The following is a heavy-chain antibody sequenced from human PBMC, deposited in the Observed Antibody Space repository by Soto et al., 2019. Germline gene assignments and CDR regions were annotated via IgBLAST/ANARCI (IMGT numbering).Heavy chain of an antibody. D-gene: IGHD1-20*01. V-gene: IGHV5-51*01. J-gene: IGHJ4*02. Sequence: GESLKISCKGSGSSFTNYWIGWVRQMPGKGLEWMGIIYPGDSDTRYSPSFQGQVTTSTDKSISTAYLQWSSLRASDSAMYYCARSRITGSAWTFDYWGQGTLVTVSS. CDR1: GSSFTNYW. CDR3: ARSRITGSAWTFDY. CDR2: IYPGDSDT.